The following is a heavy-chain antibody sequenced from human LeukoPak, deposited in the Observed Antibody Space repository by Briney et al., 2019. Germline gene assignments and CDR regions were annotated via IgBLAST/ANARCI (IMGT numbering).Heavy chain of an antibody. Sequence: GGSLRLSCAASGFTFDNYAMHWVRQAPGKGLEWVSGSWNSDSIGYADSVKGRFTISRDNAKNSLYLQLNSLRAEDTALYYCAKAPSYSYGSGSYRFDYWGQGTLVTVSS. CDR2: SWNSDSI. D-gene: IGHD3-10*01. J-gene: IGHJ4*02. V-gene: IGHV3-9*01. CDR1: GFTFDNYA. CDR3: AKAPSYSYGSGSYRFDY.